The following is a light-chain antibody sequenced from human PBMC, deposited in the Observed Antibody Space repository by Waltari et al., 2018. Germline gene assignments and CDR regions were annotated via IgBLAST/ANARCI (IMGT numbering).Light chain of an antibody. CDR2: DVS. CDR3: SVKRGSNTVV. V-gene: IGLV2-14*03. J-gene: IGLJ2*01. Sequence: QSALTQPASVSGSPGQSITISCTGASRDYYNYVCWYQHHPGKAPKLMIYDVSNRPSGVSNRFSGSKSGSTASLTISGLQAEDEADYYCSVKRGSNTVVFGGGTKLTVL. CDR1: SRDYYNY.